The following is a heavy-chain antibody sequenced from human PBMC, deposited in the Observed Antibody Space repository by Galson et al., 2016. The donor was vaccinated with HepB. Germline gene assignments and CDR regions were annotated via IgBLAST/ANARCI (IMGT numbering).Heavy chain of an antibody. CDR2: ISTSSSII. Sequence: SLRLSCAASGFTFSSYTMNWVRQAPGKGLEWISYISTSSSIIYYADSVKGRFTISRDNAKNSLYLQMNSLRDEDTAVYYCTRDKAVKLVPHPHYQYYGMDVWGQGTTVTVSS. CDR1: GFTFSSYT. V-gene: IGHV3-48*02. CDR3: TRDKAVKLVPHPHYQYYGMDV. D-gene: IGHD6-13*01. J-gene: IGHJ6*02.